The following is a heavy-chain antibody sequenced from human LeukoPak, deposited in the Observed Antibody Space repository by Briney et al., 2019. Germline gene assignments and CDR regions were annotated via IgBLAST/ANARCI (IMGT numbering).Heavy chain of an antibody. CDR1: GFTFSSYA. CDR2: ISGGGGST. CDR3: AKLSCSSTSCLYNCFDH. D-gene: IGHD2-2*01. Sequence: GGSLRLSRAASGFTFSSYAMSWVRQAPGKGLEWVSAISGGGGSTYYADSVKGRFTISRDNSKNTLYLQMNSLRAEDTAVYYCAKLSCSSTSCLYNCFDHWGQGTLVTVSS. J-gene: IGHJ5*02. V-gene: IGHV3-23*01.